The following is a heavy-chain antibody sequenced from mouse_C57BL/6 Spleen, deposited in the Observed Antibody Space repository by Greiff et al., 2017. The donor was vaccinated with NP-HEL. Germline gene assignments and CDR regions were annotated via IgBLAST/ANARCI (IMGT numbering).Heavy chain of an antibody. J-gene: IGHJ1*03. CDR3: AKKYGDGSSYEKYFDV. V-gene: IGHV2-5*01. CDR1: GFSLTSYG. Sequence: QVQLKESGPGLVQPSQSLSITCTVSGFSLTSYGVHWVRQSPGKGLEWLGVIWRGGSTDYNAAFMSRLSITKDNSKSQVFFKMNSMQASDTAIEYCAKKYGDGSSYEKYFDVWGTGTTVTVSS. D-gene: IGHD1-1*01. CDR2: IWRGGST.